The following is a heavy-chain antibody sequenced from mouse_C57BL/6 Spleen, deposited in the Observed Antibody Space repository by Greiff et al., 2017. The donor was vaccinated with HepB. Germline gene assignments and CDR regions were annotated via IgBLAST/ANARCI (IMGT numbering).Heavy chain of an antibody. Sequence: EVKLVESGGGLVQPGGSMKLSCAASGFTFSDAWMDWVRQSPEKGLEWVAEIRNKANNHATYYAESVKGRFTISRDDSKSSVYLQMNSLRAEDTGIYYCTRIYYDYDEYFDVWGTGTTVTVSS. CDR3: TRIYYDYDEYFDV. D-gene: IGHD2-4*01. CDR2: IRNKANNHAT. J-gene: IGHJ1*03. V-gene: IGHV6-6*01. CDR1: GFTFSDAW.